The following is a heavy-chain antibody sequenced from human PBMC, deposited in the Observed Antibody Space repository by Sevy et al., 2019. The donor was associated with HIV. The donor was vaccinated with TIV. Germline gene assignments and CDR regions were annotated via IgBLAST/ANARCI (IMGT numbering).Heavy chain of an antibody. V-gene: IGHV3-33*03. CDR3: AKEGYYYDSRTKDWFDP. D-gene: IGHD3-22*01. CDR1: GFNLSPYD. J-gene: IGHJ5*02. Sequence: GGSLRLSCVASGFNLSPYDMHWLRQAPGKGLEWVAVIGADGSKKDYVDSVKGRFIISRDNSKNTRYLQMNTMRGEDTAVYYCAKEGYYYDSRTKDWFDPWGQGTLVTVSS. CDR2: IGADGSKK.